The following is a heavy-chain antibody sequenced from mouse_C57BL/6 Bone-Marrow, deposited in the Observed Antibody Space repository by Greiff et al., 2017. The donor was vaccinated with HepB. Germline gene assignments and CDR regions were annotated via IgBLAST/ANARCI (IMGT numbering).Heavy chain of an antibody. CDR2: IDPANGNT. V-gene: IGHV14-3*01. D-gene: IGHD2-5*01. Sequence: VQLQQSVAELVRPGASVKLSCTASGFNIKNTYIHWVKQRPEQGLEWIGRIDPANGNTKSAPKFQGKATITADTSSNTAYLQLSSLTSEDTAIYYCARKSNYGGNYLDYWGQGNTLTVAS. J-gene: IGHJ2*01. CDR1: GFNIKNTY. CDR3: ARKSNYGGNYLDY.